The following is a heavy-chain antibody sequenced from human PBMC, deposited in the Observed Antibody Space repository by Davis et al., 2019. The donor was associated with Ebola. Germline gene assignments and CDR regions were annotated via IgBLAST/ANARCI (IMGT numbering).Heavy chain of an antibody. CDR1: GYTFTNYG. CDR2: INAGNGNT. D-gene: IGHD3-3*01. CDR3: ARDLRFLEWLHQETSFDY. V-gene: IGHV1-3*01. J-gene: IGHJ4*02. Sequence: ASVKVSCKTSGYTFTNYGITWVRQAPGQRLEWMGWINAGNGNTKYSQKFQGRVTITRDTSASTAYMELSSLRSEDTAVYYCARDLRFLEWLHQETSFDYWGQGTLVTVSS.